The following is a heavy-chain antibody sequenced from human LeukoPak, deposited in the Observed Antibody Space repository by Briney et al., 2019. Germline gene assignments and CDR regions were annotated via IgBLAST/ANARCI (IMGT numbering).Heavy chain of an antibody. Sequence: GGSLRLSCAASGFTFSSYSMNWVRQAPGKGLEWVSSISTTSSHIYYADSVKGRFTVSRDYAKNSLFLQMNSLRAEDTAVYYCAREGPSVTPYYWGQGTLVTVSS. J-gene: IGHJ4*02. CDR2: ISTTSSHI. V-gene: IGHV3-21*01. CDR1: GFTFSSYS. D-gene: IGHD4-17*01. CDR3: AREGPSVTPYY.